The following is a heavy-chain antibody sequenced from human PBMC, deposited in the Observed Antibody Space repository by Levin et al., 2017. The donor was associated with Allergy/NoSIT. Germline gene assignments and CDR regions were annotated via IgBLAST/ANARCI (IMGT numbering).Heavy chain of an antibody. CDR1: GFTFSLYG. J-gene: IGHJ4*02. V-gene: IGHV3-30*18. CDR2: VSNDGNNK. Sequence: GGSLRLSCTASGFTFSLYGMHWVRQAPGKGLEWVAGVSNDGNNKYYGDSMKGRVAISRDIFTSTVYLQMDGLRAEDTAVYYCAKDYHTGVVPEYFDYWGQGTLVTVSS. D-gene: IGHD2-8*01. CDR3: AKDYHTGVVPEYFDY.